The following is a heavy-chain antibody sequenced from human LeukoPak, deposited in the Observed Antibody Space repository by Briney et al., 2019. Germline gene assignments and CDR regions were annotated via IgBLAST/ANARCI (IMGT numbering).Heavy chain of an antibody. D-gene: IGHD6-19*01. CDR3: ARVPGRTIAVAGTGYFDY. Sequence: ASVKVSCKASGYTFTGYYMHWVRQAPGQGLEWMGWINPNSGGTNYAQKFQGRATMTRDTSISTAYMELSRLRSDDTAVYYCARVPGRTIAVAGTGYFDYWGQGTLVTVSS. V-gene: IGHV1-2*02. CDR2: INPNSGGT. CDR1: GYTFTGYY. J-gene: IGHJ4*02.